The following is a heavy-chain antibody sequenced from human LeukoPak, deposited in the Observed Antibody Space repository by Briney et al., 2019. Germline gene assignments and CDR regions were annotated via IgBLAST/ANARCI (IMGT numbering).Heavy chain of an antibody. V-gene: IGHV3-7*03. CDR2: IKQDGSEK. J-gene: IGHJ4*02. D-gene: IGHD2-21*02. CDR3: ARARVVTKWIDY. Sequence: GGSLRLSFSVSGFNLSCHWMSWGRQAPGKGLEWVANIKQDGSEKYYVDSVKGRFTISRDNAKNSLYLQMNSLRAEDTAVYYCARARVVTKWIDYWGQGTLVTVSS. CDR1: GFNLSCHW.